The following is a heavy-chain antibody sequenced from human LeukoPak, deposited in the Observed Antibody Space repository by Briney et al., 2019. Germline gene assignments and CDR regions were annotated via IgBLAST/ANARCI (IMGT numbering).Heavy chain of an antibody. CDR2: INTNTGNP. D-gene: IGHD2-2*01. CDR1: GYTFTSYA. V-gene: IGHV7-4-1*02. CDR3: ARGGGGIDVVVPAAMSPITPFDY. J-gene: IGHJ4*02. Sequence: GASVKVPCKASGYTFTSYAMNWVRQAPGQGLEWMGWINTNTGNPTYAQGFTGRFVFSLDTSVSTAYLQISSLKAEDTAVYYCARGGGGIDVVVPAAMSPITPFDYWGQGTLVAVSS.